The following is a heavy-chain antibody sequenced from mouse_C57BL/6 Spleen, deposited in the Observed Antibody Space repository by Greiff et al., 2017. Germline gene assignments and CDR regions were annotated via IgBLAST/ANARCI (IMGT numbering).Heavy chain of an antibody. CDR3: ATAYDACYPFDYDLDY. V-gene: IGHV7-3*01. D-gene: IGHD2-3*01. Sequence: EVKVVESGGGLVQPGGSLSLSCAASGFTFTDYYMSWVRQPPGKALEWLGFIRNKANGYTTEYSASVKGRFTNSRANSQCILYLLINALRAKDNATYYCATAYDACYPFDYDLDYWGQGTSVTVSS. CDR2: IRNKANGYTT. J-gene: IGHJ4*01. CDR1: GFTFTDYY.